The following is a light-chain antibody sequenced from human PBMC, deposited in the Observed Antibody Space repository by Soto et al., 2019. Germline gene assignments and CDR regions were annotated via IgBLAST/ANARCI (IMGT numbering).Light chain of an antibody. V-gene: IGKV3-20*01. CDR1: QSVSRSY. CDR3: HHYET. Sequence: ESGLTQTQGTLSLSPGDRATLSCRASQSVSRSYLGWYQQKPGQAPRLLMYGASIRAAGVPDRFSGSGSGTEFTLTISRLEPEDFTVYYCHHYETFGQGTKVDI. CDR2: GAS. J-gene: IGKJ1*01.